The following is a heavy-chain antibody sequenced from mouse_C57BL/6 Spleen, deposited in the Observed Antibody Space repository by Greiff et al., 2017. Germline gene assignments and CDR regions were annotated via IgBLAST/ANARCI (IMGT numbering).Heavy chain of an antibody. CDR2: IDPSDSYT. D-gene: IGHD1-1*01. Sequence: VQLQQPGAELVMPGASVKLSCKASGYTFTSYWMHWVKQRPGQGLEWIGEIDPSDSYTNYNQKFKGKSTLTVDKSSSTAYMQLSSLTSEDSAVYYCACTSSDYYGSSAMDYWGQGTSVTVSS. V-gene: IGHV1-69*01. CDR3: ACTSSDYYGSSAMDY. J-gene: IGHJ4*01. CDR1: GYTFTSYW.